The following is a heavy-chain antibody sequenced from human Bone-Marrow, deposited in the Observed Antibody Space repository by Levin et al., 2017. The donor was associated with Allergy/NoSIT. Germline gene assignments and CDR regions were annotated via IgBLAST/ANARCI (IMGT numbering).Heavy chain of an antibody. CDR1: GFTFSNAW. CDR3: TTDGDLYYCGS. J-gene: IGHJ5*02. Sequence: PGGSLRLSCAASGFTFSNAWMTWVRQAPGKGLEWVGRIKSNADGGSTDYAAPVTGRFTISRDDSKNTLFLQLNSLKTEDTAMYYCTTDGDLYYCGSWGQGTLVTVSS. D-gene: IGHD3-10*01. CDR2: IKSNADGGST. V-gene: IGHV3-15*01.